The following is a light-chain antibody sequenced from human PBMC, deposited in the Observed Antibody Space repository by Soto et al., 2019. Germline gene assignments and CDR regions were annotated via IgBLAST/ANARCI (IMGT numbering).Light chain of an antibody. CDR1: SSDVGGYNY. Sequence: QSVLTQPPSASGSPGQSVTISCTGTSSDVGGYNYISWYQHHPGKAPKVIIYEVSKRPSGVPDRFSGSKSGSTASLTDSGLQAEEEADYYCTSYAVTNILVFGTGTKLTVL. CDR2: EVS. J-gene: IGLJ1*01. CDR3: TSYAVTNILV. V-gene: IGLV2-8*01.